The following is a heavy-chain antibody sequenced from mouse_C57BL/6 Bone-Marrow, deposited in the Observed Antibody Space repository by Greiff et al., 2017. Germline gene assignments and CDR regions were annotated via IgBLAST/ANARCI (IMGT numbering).Heavy chain of an antibody. Sequence: QVQLKQPGAELVKPGASVKLSCKASGYTFTSYWMHWVKQRPGQGLEWIGMIHPNSGSTNYNEMIKSKDTLTVDKSSSTAYMQLSSLASEDSAVYCCARDNRGLLRFDYWGQGTTRTVSS. D-gene: IGHD1-1*01. CDR1: GYTFTSYW. CDR2: IHPNSGST. CDR3: ARDNRGLLRFDY. V-gene: IGHV1-64*01. J-gene: IGHJ2*01.